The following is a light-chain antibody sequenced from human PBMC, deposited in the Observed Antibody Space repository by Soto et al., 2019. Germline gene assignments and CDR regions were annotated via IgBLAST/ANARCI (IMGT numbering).Light chain of an antibody. CDR3: GAWDSSLHAGV. J-gene: IGLJ2*01. CDR2: DNN. V-gene: IGLV1-51*01. CDR1: NSNIGNNY. Sequence: VLTQPPSVSAAPGQKVTISCSGSNSNIGNNYVSWYQQFPGTAPKVLIYDNNKRPSGIPDRFSGSKSATSATLVITGLQTGDEADYYCGAWDSSLHAGVFGGGTKVTVL.